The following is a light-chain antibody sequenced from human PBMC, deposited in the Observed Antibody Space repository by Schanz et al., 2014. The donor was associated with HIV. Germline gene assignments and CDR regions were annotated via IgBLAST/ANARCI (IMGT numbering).Light chain of an antibody. Sequence: EIVVTQSPGTLSLSPGERATLSCRASQSVSAGYLAWYQQKPGQAPRLLIYGASSRATGIPDRFSGSGSGTDFSLTISSLEPEDVAVYYCQQRYSGWTFGQGTKVEIK. V-gene: IGKV3D-20*02. CDR2: GAS. CDR1: QSVSAGY. J-gene: IGKJ1*01. CDR3: QQRYSGWT.